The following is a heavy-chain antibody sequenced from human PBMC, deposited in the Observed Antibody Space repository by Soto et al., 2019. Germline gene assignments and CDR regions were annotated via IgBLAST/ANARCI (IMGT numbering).Heavy chain of an antibody. D-gene: IGHD3-10*01. Sequence: PSETLSLTCSVSGGSINSYWWSWIRQPAGKGLEWIGRVYSSGTTDYNPSLNSRATLSVDTSKNQFSLKLSSVTAADTAVYYCARDIGSYAYGEGYWGQG. CDR3: ARDIGSYAYGEGY. V-gene: IGHV4-4*07. J-gene: IGHJ4*02. CDR2: VYSSGTT. CDR1: GGSINSYW.